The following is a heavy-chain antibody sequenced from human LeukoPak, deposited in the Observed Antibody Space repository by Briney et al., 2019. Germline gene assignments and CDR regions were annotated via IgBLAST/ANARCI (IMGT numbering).Heavy chain of an antibody. D-gene: IGHD6-13*01. V-gene: IGHV3-21*01. CDR3: ARGVSSSWEDPSYFDY. J-gene: IGHJ4*02. CDR2: ISSSSSYI. Sequence: PGGSLRLSCAASGFTFSSYSMNWVRQAPGKGLEWVSSISSSSSYIYYADSVKGRFTISRDNAKNSLYLQMNSMRVEDTAVYYCARGVSSSWEDPSYFDYWGQGTLVTVSS. CDR1: GFTFSSYS.